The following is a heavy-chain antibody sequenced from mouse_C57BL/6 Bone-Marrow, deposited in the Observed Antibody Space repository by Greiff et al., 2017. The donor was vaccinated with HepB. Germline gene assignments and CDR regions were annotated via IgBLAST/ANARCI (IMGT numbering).Heavy chain of an antibody. J-gene: IGHJ3*01. CDR1: GYTFTSDW. Sequence: QVQLQQPGAELVKPGASVKMSCKASGYTFTSDWITWVKQRPGHGLEWIGDIYPGSGSTNYNEKFKSKVTLTVDTSSSTAYMQCSSLTSEDSAVYFCARWGVYYDYEGVWFAYWGQGTLVTVSA. D-gene: IGHD2-4*01. V-gene: IGHV1-55*01. CDR2: IYPGSGST. CDR3: ARWGVYYDYEGVWFAY.